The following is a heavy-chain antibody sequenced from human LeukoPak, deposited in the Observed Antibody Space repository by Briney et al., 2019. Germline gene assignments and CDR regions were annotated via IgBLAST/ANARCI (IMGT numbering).Heavy chain of an antibody. Sequence: GGSLRLSCAASGFTFSSYSMNWVRQAPGKGLEWVSSISSSSSYIYYADSVKGRFTISRDNAKNSLYLQMNSLRAEDTAVYYCARGYSSSWYNYFDYWGQGTLVTVSS. CDR2: ISSSSSYI. J-gene: IGHJ4*02. CDR1: GFTFSSYS. CDR3: ARGYSSSWYNYFDY. V-gene: IGHV3-21*01. D-gene: IGHD6-13*01.